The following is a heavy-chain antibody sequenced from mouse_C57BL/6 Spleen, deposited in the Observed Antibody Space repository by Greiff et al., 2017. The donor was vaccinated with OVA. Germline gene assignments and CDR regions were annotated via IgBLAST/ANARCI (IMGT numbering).Heavy chain of an antibody. Sequence: LVESGPELVKPGASVKISCKASGYAFSSYWMNWVKQRPGKGLEWIGRIYPGDGDTNYNGKFKGKATLTADKSSSTAYMQLSSLTSEDSAVYFCARDDGFGFAYWGQGTLVTVSA. CDR2: IYPGDGDT. V-gene: IGHV1-82*01. D-gene: IGHD2-3*01. J-gene: IGHJ3*01. CDR3: ARDDGFGFAY. CDR1: GYAFSSYW.